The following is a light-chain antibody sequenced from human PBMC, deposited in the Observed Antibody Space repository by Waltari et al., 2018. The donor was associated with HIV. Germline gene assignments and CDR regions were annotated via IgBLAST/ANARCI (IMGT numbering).Light chain of an antibody. V-gene: IGLV2-14*01. J-gene: IGLJ1*01. CDR1: SSDVGGYHY. Sequence: QSALTQPASVSGSPGPSITISCTGTSSDVGGYHYVYWYQQHPGKAIKLMIYEDSNRPSGVSNRFSGSKSCNTGSLTISGLQAEDEADYYCSSYRSSSTLEFFGTGTKVTVL. CDR2: EDS. CDR3: SSYRSSSTLEF.